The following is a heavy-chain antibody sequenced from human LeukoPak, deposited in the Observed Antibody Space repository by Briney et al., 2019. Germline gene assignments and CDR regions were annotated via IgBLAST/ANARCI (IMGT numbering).Heavy chain of an antibody. V-gene: IGHV4-31*03. Sequence: SETLSLTCTVSGGSISSGGYYWSWIRQHPGKGLEWIGYIYYSGSTYYNPSLKSRVTISVDTSKNQFSLKLSSVTAADTAVYYCARYTPYGSGSCYIRHNNWFDPWGQGTLVTVSS. CDR1: GGSISSGGYY. CDR2: IYYSGST. J-gene: IGHJ5*02. CDR3: ARYTPYGSGSCYIRHNNWFDP. D-gene: IGHD3-10*01.